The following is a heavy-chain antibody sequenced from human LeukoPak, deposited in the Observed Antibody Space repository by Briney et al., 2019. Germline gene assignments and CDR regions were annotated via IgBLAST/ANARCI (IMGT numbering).Heavy chain of an antibody. V-gene: IGHV4-59*01. CDR3: ARVGRDWYFDL. D-gene: IGHD1-1*01. J-gene: IGHJ2*01. CDR2: IYYSGST. CDR1: SGSISSYC. Sequence: PSETLSLTCTVSSGSISSYCWSWIRQPPGKGLEWIGYIYYSGSTNYNPSLKSRVTISVDTSKNQFSLKLSSVTAADTAVYYCARVGRDWYFDLWGRGTLVTVSS.